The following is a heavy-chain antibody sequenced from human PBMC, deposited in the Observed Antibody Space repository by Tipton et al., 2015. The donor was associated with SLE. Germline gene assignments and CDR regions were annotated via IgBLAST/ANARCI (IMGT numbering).Heavy chain of an antibody. V-gene: IGHV3-15*01. D-gene: IGHD5-12*01. Sequence: GSLRLSCTVSGFTFTNAWMSWVRQAPGTGLEWVGRIKSKADGGTTDYVAPVKGRFTMSRDDSKNTLYLQMNSLKTEDTAVYYCIPRGYSGYWGQGTLVTVSS. J-gene: IGHJ4*02. CDR2: IKSKADGGTT. CDR3: IPRGYSGY. CDR1: GFTFTNAW.